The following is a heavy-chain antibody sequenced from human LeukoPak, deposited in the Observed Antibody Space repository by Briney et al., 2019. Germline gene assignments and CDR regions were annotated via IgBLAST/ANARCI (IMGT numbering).Heavy chain of an antibody. V-gene: IGHV3-33*01. J-gene: IGHJ6*02. D-gene: IGHD3-3*01. CDR1: GFTFSSYG. CDR2: IWYDGSNK. CDR3: ARGTEPDFWSGYSQYYYYYYYGMDV. Sequence: PGGSLRLSCAASGFTFSSYGMHWVRQAPGKGLEWVAVIWYDGSNKYYADSVKGRFTISRDNSKNTLYLQMNSLRAEDTAVYYCARGTEPDFWSGYSQYYYYYYYGMDVWGQGTTVTVSS.